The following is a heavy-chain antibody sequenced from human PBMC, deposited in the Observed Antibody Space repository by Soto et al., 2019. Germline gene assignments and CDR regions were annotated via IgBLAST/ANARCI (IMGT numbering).Heavy chain of an antibody. V-gene: IGHV3-74*03. CDR3: ARLDSNLDY. CDR1: GFTFSSYW. Sequence: GGSLRLSCAASGFTFSSYWMHWVRQAPGKGLVWVSRIYTDGISTTYADSVKGQVTISADKSISTAYLQWSSLKASDTAMYYCARLDSNLDYWGQGTLVIVSS. D-gene: IGHD3-22*01. CDR2: IYTDGIST. J-gene: IGHJ4*02.